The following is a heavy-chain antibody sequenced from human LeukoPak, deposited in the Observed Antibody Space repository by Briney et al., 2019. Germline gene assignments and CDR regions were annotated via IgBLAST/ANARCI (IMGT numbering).Heavy chain of an antibody. CDR1: GFTFSNAW. V-gene: IGHV3-15*01. CDR2: IKRKVDGGTT. CDR3: ATDWIRDVGRFDP. Sequence: PGGSLRLSCAASGFTFSNAWMSWVRQAPGKGLEWLGRIKRKVDGGTTDYAAPVKGRFTISRDDSNNTVHLQMNRMMIKDTAADFYATDWIRDVGRFDPWGQGTLVTVSS. D-gene: IGHD3-10*01. J-gene: IGHJ5*02.